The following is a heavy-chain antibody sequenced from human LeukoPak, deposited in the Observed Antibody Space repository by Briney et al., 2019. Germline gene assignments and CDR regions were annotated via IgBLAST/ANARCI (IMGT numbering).Heavy chain of an antibody. CDR1: GFLFNNYA. CDR2: ISYDESSK. Sequence: PAGSLRLPCAVWGFLFNNYALQCVRQAPGKGLEEVAVISYDESSKFYADSLKGRFTISRDNSKNTLYLQMDSLRVEDTAVYYCARGRAGGYCSGGSCWRHGFDIWGQGTIVTVSS. CDR3: ARGRAGGYCSGGSCWRHGFDI. J-gene: IGHJ3*02. D-gene: IGHD2-15*01. V-gene: IGHV3-30*04.